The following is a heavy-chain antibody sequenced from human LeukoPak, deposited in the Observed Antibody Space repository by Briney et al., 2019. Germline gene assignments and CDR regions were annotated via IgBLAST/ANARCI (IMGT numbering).Heavy chain of an antibody. CDR1: GGSISSGGYY. J-gene: IGHJ5*02. CDR3: ARRLVRRGRQENWFDP. D-gene: IGHD3-10*01. V-gene: IGHV4-31*03. CDR2: IYYSGST. Sequence: SQTLSLTCTVSGGSISSGGYYWSWIRQHPGKGLEWIGYIYYSGSTYYNPSLKSRVTISVDTSKNQFSLKLSSVTAADTAVYYCARRLVRRGRQENWFDPWGQGTLVTVSS.